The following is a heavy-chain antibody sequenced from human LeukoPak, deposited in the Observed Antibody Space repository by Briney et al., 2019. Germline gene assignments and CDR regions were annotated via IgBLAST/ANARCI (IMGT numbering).Heavy chain of an antibody. D-gene: IGHD3-22*01. CDR2: IYYSGST. J-gene: IGHJ4*02. CDR3: ARDPKDSGYYYYFDY. Sequence: SETLSLTCTVSGCSLSSSSYYRGWIRQPPGKGLEWIGSIYYSGSTYYNPSLKSRVTISVDTSKNQFSLKLSSVTAADTAVYYCARDPKDSGYYYYFDYWGQGTLVTVSS. CDR1: GCSLSSSSYY. V-gene: IGHV4-39*07.